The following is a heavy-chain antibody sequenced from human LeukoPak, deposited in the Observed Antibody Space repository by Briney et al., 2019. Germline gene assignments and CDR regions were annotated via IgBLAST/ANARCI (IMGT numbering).Heavy chain of an antibody. D-gene: IGHD3-10*01. CDR1: GFTFISYG. J-gene: IGHJ4*02. CDR2: ISASGGNT. V-gene: IGHV3-23*01. Sequence: GGSLRLSCAASGFTFISYGMSWVRQAPGKGLEWVSAISASGGNTYYADSVKGRFTISRDNSKNTLYLQMNSLRAEDTAVYYCAKNLGRGNGSGSYLGPYYFDYWGQGTLVTVSS. CDR3: AKNLGRGNGSGSYLGPYYFDY.